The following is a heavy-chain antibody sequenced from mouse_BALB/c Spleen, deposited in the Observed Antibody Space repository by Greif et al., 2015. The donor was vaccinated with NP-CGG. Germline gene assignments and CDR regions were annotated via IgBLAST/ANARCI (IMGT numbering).Heavy chain of an antibody. J-gene: IGHJ4*01. CDR1: GFTFSSFG. Sequence: EVKLEESGGGLVQPGGSRKLSCAASGFTFSSFGMHWVRQAPEKGLEWVAYISSGSSTIYYADTVKGRFTISRDNPKNTLFLQMTSLRSEDTAMYYCARWRGPMDYWGQGTSVTVSS. CDR2: ISSGSSTI. D-gene: IGHD3-3*01. V-gene: IGHV5-17*02. CDR3: ARWRGPMDY.